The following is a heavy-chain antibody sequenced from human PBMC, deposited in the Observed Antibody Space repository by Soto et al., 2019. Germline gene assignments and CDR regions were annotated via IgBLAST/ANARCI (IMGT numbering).Heavy chain of an antibody. D-gene: IGHD6-13*01. J-gene: IGHJ4*02. V-gene: IGHV1-69*13. CDR3: ARDSGAKLSSS. CDR1: GGTFSSYR. Sequence: ASVKVSCKASGGTFSSYRINWVRQAPGQGLEWVGGIVPIYRTADYAQKFQGRVTITADESARTAYMELRSLKSQNTAVYYCARDSGAKLSSSWGQGTLVTVSS. CDR2: IVPIYRTA.